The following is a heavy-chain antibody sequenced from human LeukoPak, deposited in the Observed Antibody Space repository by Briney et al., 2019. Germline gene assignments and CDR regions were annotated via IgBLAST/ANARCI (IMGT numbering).Heavy chain of an antibody. CDR2: ISSSGSTI. CDR3: ARERYSYGPTGYFDY. J-gene: IGHJ4*02. V-gene: IGHV3-48*03. D-gene: IGHD5-18*01. Sequence: GGSLRLSCAASGFTFSSYEMNWVRQAPGKGLEWVSYISSSGSTIYYADSVKGRFTISRDNAKNSLYLQMNSLRAEDTAVYYCARERYSYGPTGYFDYWGQGTLVTVSS. CDR1: GFTFSSYE.